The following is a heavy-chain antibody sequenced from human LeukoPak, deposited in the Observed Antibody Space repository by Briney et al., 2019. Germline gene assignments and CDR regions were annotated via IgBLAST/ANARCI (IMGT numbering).Heavy chain of an antibody. CDR3: AREAVEMAPHNWFDP. V-gene: IGHV1-46*01. D-gene: IGHD5-24*01. J-gene: IGHJ5*02. CDR1: GYTFTSYY. CDR2: INPSGGST. Sequence: ASVKVSCKASGYTFTSYYMHWVRQAPGQGLEWMGIINPSGGSTSYAQKFQGRVTMTRDTSTSTVYMELSSLRSEDTAVYYCAREAVEMAPHNWFDPWGQGTLVTVSS.